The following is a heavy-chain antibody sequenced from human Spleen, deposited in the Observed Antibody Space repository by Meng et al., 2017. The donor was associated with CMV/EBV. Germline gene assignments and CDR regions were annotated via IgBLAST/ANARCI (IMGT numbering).Heavy chain of an antibody. D-gene: IGHD2-2*01. CDR3: ARAAYYCSSTSCLRNWFDP. Sequence: ASVKVSCKASGYTFTSYYMHWVRQAPGQGLEWMGIINPSGGSTSYAQKFQGRVTMTRDTSTSTVYMELSSLRSEDTAVYYCARAAYYCSSTSCLRNWFDPWGQGTLVTVSS. CDR1: GYTFTSYY. CDR2: INPSGGST. V-gene: IGHV1-46*01. J-gene: IGHJ5*02.